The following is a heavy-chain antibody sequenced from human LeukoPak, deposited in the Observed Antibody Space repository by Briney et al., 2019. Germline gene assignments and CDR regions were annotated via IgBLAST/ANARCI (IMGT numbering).Heavy chain of an antibody. J-gene: IGHJ4*02. V-gene: IGHV3-74*01. CDR2: INSDGSST. Sequence: GGPLRLSCAASEFTFSNNWMHWVRQAPGKGLVWVSRINSDGSSTDFADSVKGRFTISRDNAKNTLYLQMNSLRAEDTAVYYCARGTVTAPDYWGQGTLVTVSS. CDR3: ARGTVTAPDY. CDR1: EFTFSNNW. D-gene: IGHD4-17*01.